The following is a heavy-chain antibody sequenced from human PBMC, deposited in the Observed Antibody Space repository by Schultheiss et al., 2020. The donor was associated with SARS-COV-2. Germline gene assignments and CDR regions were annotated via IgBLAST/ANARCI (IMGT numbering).Heavy chain of an antibody. CDR2: IYTSGST. J-gene: IGHJ3*02. CDR3: ARLSKLLLRFYAFDI. CDR1: GGSISSYY. V-gene: IGHV4-4*07. Sequence: SETLSLTCTVSGGSISSYYWSWIRQPAGKGLEWIGRIYTSGSTNYNPSLKSRVTMSVDTSKNQFSLKLSSVTAADTAVYYCARLSKLLLRFYAFDIWGQGTMVTVSS. D-gene: IGHD2-15*01.